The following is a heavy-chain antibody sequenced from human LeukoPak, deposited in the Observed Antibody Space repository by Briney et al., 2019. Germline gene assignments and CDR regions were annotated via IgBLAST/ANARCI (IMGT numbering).Heavy chain of an antibody. D-gene: IGHD3-3*01. Sequence: GGSLRLSCAASGFTFSSYWMSWVRQAPGKGLEWVANIKQDGSEKYYVDSVKGRFTISRDNAKNSLYLQMNSLRAEDTAVYYCAKGYYDFWSVYEWDFDYWGQGTLVTVSS. J-gene: IGHJ4*02. CDR3: AKGYYDFWSVYEWDFDY. V-gene: IGHV3-7*01. CDR2: IKQDGSEK. CDR1: GFTFSSYW.